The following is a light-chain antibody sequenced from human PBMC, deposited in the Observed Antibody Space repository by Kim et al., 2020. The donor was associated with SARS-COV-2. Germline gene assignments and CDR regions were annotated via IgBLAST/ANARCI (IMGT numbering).Light chain of an antibody. CDR2: GAS. Sequence: EIVLTQSPGTLSLSPGERATLSCRASQSVSSSYLAWYQQKPGQAPRLLIYGASSRATGIPDRFSGSGSGTDFTLTISRLEPEDFAVYYCQQYGSSRRWTFGQGTKLDIK. CDR3: QQYGSSRRWT. V-gene: IGKV3-20*01. CDR1: QSVSSSY. J-gene: IGKJ1*01.